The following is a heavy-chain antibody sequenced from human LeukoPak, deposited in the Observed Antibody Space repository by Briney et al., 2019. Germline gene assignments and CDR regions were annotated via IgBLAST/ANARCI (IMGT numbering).Heavy chain of an antibody. CDR2: IQTSGST. J-gene: IGHJ4*02. V-gene: IGHV4-4*02. D-gene: IGHD6-19*01. CDR3: ARVGSGWSFDY. Sequence: TTSETLSLTCAVSGGSIMTTNWWGWVHQPPGKGLEWIGRIQTSGSTNYNPSLKSRVTMSVDTSKNKFSLKVNSVTAADTAVYYCARVGSGWSFDYWGQGTLVTVSS. CDR1: GGSIMTTNW.